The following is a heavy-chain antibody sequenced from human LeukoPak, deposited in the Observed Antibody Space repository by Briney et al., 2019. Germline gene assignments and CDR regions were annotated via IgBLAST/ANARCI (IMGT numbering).Heavy chain of an antibody. V-gene: IGHV1-24*01. CDR3: ATSGPGATSYYYYMDV. D-gene: IGHD1-26*01. CDR2: FDPEDGET. CDR1: GYTLTELS. J-gene: IGHJ6*03. Sequence: ASVKVSCKVSGYTLTELSMHWVRQAPGKGLEWMGGFDPEDGETIYAQKFQGRVTMTEDTSTDTAYMELSSLRSEDTAVYYCATSGPGATSYYYYMDVWGKGTTVTVSS.